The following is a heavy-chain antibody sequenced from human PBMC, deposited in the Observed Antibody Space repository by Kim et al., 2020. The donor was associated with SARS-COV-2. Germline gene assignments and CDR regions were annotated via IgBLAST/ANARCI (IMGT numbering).Heavy chain of an antibody. V-gene: IGHV3-7*03. D-gene: IGHD3-9*01. CDR2: INRDGSGK. J-gene: IGHJ5*01. CDR1: GFTFSNSW. CDR3: ARDVILTGYFKLDS. Sequence: GGSLRLSCAASGFTFSNSWMSWVRQAPGKGLEWVANINRDGSGKNYVDSVKGRFTISRDNAKNSLYLQMNSLRAEDTAVYYCARDVILTGYFKLDSWGQGTLVTVSS.